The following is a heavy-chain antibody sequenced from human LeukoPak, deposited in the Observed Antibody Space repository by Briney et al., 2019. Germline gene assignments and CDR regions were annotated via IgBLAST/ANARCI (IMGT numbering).Heavy chain of an antibody. CDR1: GFTFSSYH. Sequence: GGSLRLSCAASGFTFSSYHINWVRQSPGKGLEWVSSISSNSEYIYYADSVKGRFTISRDNAKNSLYLQMNSLRAEDTAVYYCARGLCGGDCYDYWGQGTLVTVSS. V-gene: IGHV3-21*01. CDR3: ARGLCGGDCYDY. CDR2: ISSNSEYI. J-gene: IGHJ4*02. D-gene: IGHD2-21*01.